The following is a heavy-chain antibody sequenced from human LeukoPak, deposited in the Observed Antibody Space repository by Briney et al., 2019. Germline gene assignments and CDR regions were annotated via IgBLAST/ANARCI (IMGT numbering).Heavy chain of an antibody. CDR3: AREVIVVVPAGWFDP. D-gene: IGHD2-2*01. J-gene: IGHJ5*02. CDR1: GYTFITYY. CDR2: INPDGGNT. V-gene: IGHV1-46*01. Sequence: ASVKVSCKASGYTFITYYMHWVRQAPGQGLEWVGQINPDGGNTRYAQRFHGRVILSTDMSTSTVYMEVSSLRSEDTTVYYCAREVIVVVPAGWFDPWGQGTLVTVSS.